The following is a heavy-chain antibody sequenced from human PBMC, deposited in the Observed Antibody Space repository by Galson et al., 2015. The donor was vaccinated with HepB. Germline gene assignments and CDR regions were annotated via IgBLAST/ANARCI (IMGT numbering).Heavy chain of an antibody. J-gene: IGHJ6*02. D-gene: IGHD5-18*01. CDR3: ARDKGYSYGYEYYYYGMDV. CDR1: GGTFSSYA. V-gene: IGHV1-69*13. Sequence: SVKVSCKASGGTFSSYAISWVRQAPGQGLEWMGGIIPIFGTANYAQKFQGRVTITADESTSTAYMELSSLRSEDTAVYYCARDKGYSYGYEYYYYGMDVWGQGTTVTVSS. CDR2: IIPIFGTA.